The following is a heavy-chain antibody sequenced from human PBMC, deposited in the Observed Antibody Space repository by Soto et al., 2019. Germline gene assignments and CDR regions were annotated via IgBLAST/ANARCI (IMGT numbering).Heavy chain of an antibody. CDR2: INAHSGGT. Sequence: ASVKPSCKASGISFTGSYIHWLLQAPGQGLEWMGWINAHSGGTEYAQKFQGRVTLTRDTSIATAYLTLTSLTSDDTALYYCAIVITRQLPCCLDPCGPGTQLT. CDR3: AIVITRQLPCCLDP. CDR1: GISFTGSY. V-gene: IGHV1-2*02. D-gene: IGHD6-6*01. J-gene: IGHJ5*02.